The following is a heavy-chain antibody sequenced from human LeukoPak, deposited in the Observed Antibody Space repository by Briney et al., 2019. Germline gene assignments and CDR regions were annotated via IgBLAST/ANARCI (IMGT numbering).Heavy chain of an antibody. CDR2: INHSGST. CDR1: GGSFTNYY. D-gene: IGHD3-22*01. CDR3: ASTYDSSGYSLGWFDP. J-gene: IGHJ5*02. V-gene: IGHV4-34*01. Sequence: PSETLSLTCAVYGGSFTNYYWSWIRQPPGKGLEWIGEINHSGSTNYNPSLKSRVTISVDTSKNQFSLKLSSVTAADTAVYYCASTYDSSGYSLGWFDPWGQGTLVTVSS.